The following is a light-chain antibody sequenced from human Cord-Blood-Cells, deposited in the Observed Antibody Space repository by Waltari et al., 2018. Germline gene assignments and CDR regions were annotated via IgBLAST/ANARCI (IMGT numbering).Light chain of an antibody. CDR1: TSDVGSYNL. V-gene: IGLV2-23*01. CDR2: EGS. J-gene: IGLJ3*02. CDR3: CSYAGSSTWV. Sequence: QSALTQPASVSGSPGQSITIPCTGTTSDVGSYNLVSWYQQHPGKAPRLMIYEGSKPPSGVSNRFSGSKSGNTTSLTISGLQAEEEADYYCCSYAGSSTWVFGGGTKLTVL.